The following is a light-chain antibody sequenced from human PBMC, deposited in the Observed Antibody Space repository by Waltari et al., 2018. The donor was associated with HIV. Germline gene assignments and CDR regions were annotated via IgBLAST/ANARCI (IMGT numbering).Light chain of an antibody. CDR3: ATWDDSLNGPV. Sequence: QSVLTQPPSASGTPGQRVTISCSGSISNIGSNTVNRYQQLPGTAPKLLIYTTNQRPSGVPDRFSGSKSGASASLAISGLQSDDEADYYCATWDDSLNGPVFGGGTKLTVL. V-gene: IGLV1-44*01. J-gene: IGLJ3*02. CDR1: ISNIGSNT. CDR2: TTN.